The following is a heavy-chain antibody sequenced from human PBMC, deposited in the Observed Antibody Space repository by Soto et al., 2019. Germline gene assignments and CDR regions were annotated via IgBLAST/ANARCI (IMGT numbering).Heavy chain of an antibody. J-gene: IGHJ3*02. Sequence: STELCCAACGVTVYVSAMPWVGKAPEKGLEWVSGISWNSGSIGYADSVKGRFTISRDNAKNSLYLQMNSLRAEDTALYYCAKDTPPPMDRGVPGAFDIWGQGTMVTVSS. CDR1: GVTVYVSA. CDR2: ISWNSGSI. V-gene: IGHV3-9*01. CDR3: AKDTPPPMDRGVPGAFDI. D-gene: IGHD3-10*01.